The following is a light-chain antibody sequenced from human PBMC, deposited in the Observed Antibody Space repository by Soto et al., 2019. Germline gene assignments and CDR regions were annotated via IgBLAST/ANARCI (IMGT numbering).Light chain of an antibody. Sequence: QSALTQPPSVSGTPGQRVTISCSGSISNIGNNYVYWFQQLPGTAPKVLSNRNNQRPSGVPDRFSGSESGTSASLAIRGLRSEDEAEYYCAAWDDTVRSYVFGTGTKLTVL. CDR1: ISNIGNNY. CDR2: RNN. J-gene: IGLJ1*01. V-gene: IGLV1-47*01. CDR3: AAWDDTVRSYV.